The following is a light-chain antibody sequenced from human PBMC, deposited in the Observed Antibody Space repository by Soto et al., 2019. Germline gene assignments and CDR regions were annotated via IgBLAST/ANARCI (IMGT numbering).Light chain of an antibody. J-gene: IGKJ1*01. Sequence: DIQMTQSPSSLSASVGDRVTITCRESQDIRNDLSWYQQKPGKAPKRLIYAAASLQSGVPSRFSGRGSGTEFTLTISSLQPDDFATYYCLQQNTYPPTFGQGTKVHFK. CDR3: LQQNTYPPT. CDR1: QDIRND. V-gene: IGKV1-17*01. CDR2: AAA.